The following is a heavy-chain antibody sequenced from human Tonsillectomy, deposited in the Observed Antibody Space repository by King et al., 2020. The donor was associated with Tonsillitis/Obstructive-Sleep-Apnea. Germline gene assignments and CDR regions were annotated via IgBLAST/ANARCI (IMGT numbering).Heavy chain of an antibody. V-gene: IGHV4-59*08. CDR1: GGSISSYY. D-gene: IGHD1-14*01. Sequence: QLQESGPGLVKPSETLFLTCTVSGGSISSYYWSWIRQPPGKGLEWIGYIFSSGSTNYNPSLKSRVTISVDTSKNQFSLKLSSVTAADTAVYYCARQYNVYNWFDPWGQGTLVTVSS. CDR2: IFSSGST. J-gene: IGHJ5*02. CDR3: ARQYNVYNWFDP.